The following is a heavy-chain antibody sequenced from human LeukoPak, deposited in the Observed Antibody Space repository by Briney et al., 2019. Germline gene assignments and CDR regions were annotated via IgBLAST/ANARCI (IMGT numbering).Heavy chain of an antibody. J-gene: IGHJ6*02. CDR1: GFTFSDYY. Sequence: GGSLRLSCAASGFTFSDYYMSWIRQAPGKGLEWASYISSSSSYTNYADSVKGRFTISRDNAKNSLYLQMNSLRAEDTAVYYCARGPYDYGDSSATTGSRYYGMDVWGQGTTVTVSS. V-gene: IGHV3-11*05. CDR2: ISSSSSYT. D-gene: IGHD4-17*01. CDR3: ARGPYDYGDSSATTGSRYYGMDV.